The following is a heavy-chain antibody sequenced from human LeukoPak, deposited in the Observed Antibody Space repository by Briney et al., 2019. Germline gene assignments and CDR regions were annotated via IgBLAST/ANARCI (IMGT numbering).Heavy chain of an antibody. D-gene: IGHD1-7*01. J-gene: IGHJ5*02. V-gene: IGHV3-21*04. Sequence: KPGGSLRLSCAASGFTFSSYIMNWVRQAPGKGLEWVSSISSSSSYIYYADSVKGRFTISRDNAKNTLYLQMNSLRAEDTAVYYCAKPHWNYQADWFDPWGQGTLVTVSS. CDR2: ISSSSSYI. CDR3: AKPHWNYQADWFDP. CDR1: GFTFSSYI.